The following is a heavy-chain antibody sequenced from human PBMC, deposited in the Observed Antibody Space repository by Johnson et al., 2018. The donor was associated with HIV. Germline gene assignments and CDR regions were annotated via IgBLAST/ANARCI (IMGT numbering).Heavy chain of an antibody. V-gene: IGHV3-33*06. J-gene: IGHJ3*02. D-gene: IGHD1-26*01. CDR1: GFSFSRYG. Sequence: QVQLVESGGGLVQPGRSLRLSCAASGFSFSRYGMHWVRQAPGKGLEWVAPIWYDGDTTYYADSVTGRFTISRDNSKNPLVLEVDSLTAEDTAVYYCVKDRGSPGIPAAFDIWGQGTRVTVSS. CDR3: VKDRGSPGIPAAFDI. CDR2: IWYDGDTT.